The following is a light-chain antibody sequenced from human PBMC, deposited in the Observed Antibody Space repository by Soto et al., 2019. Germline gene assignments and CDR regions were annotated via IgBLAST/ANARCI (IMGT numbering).Light chain of an antibody. J-gene: IGLJ1*01. CDR3: FSHRGGDSHV. Sequence: QSVLTQPASVSGSPGQSITISCTGTSSDVGAYNYVSWYQQYPGIAPKLMIYGVTNRPSGVSNRFSGSKTGNTASLTISGLQAEDEADYYCFSHRGGDSHVFGTGTKVTVL. CDR2: GVT. CDR1: SSDVGAYNY. V-gene: IGLV2-14*01.